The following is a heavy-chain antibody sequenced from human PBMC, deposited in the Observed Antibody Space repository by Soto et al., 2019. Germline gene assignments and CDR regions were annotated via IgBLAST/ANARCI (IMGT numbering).Heavy chain of an antibody. CDR1: GCSISSYY. D-gene: IGHD3-10*01. CDR2: IYTSGST. J-gene: IGHJ3*02. V-gene: IGHV4-4*07. Sequence: TLSLTCTVSGCSISSYYLIWIRQPAGKGLEWIWRIYTSGSTNYNPSLKSRVTMSVDTSKNQFSLKLSSVTAADTAVYYCARWLGGGFDIWGQGTMVTVSS. CDR3: ARWLGGGFDI.